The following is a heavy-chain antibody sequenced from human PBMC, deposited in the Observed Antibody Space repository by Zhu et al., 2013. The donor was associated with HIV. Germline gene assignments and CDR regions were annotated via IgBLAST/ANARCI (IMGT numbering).Heavy chain of an antibody. CDR2: MNPNSGNT. CDR1: GYTFTSYD. V-gene: IGHV1-8*03. J-gene: IGHJ3*02. Sequence: QVQLVQSGAEVKKPGSSVKVSCKASGYTFTSYDINWVRQATGQGLEWMGWMNPNSGNTGYAQKFQGRVTITRNTSISTAYMELSSLRSEDTAVYYCARGRSTNLDIVVVPASGAFDIWGQGQWSPXLQ. D-gene: IGHD2-2*03. CDR3: ARGRSTNLDIVVVPASGAFDI.